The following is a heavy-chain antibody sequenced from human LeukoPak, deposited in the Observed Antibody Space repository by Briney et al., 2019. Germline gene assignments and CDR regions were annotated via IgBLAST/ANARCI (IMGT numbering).Heavy chain of an antibody. V-gene: IGHV3-23*01. Sequence: AGGSLRLSCAASGFTFSSYAMSWVCQAPGKGLEWVSAISGSGGSTYYADSVKGRFTISRDNSKNTLYLQMNSLRAEDTAVYYCAKSDCSSTSCSYYYYYGMDVWGKGTTVTVSS. CDR1: GFTFSSYA. CDR3: AKSDCSSTSCSYYYYYGMDV. D-gene: IGHD2-2*01. J-gene: IGHJ6*04. CDR2: ISGSGGST.